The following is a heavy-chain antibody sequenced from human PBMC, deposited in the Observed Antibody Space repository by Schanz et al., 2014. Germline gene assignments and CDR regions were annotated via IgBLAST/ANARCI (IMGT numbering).Heavy chain of an antibody. CDR1: GLIFSNYV. V-gene: IGHV3-23*01. D-gene: IGHD5-12*01. Sequence: EVQLLESGGGLVQPGGSLKLSCAASGLIFSNYVMSWVRQAPGKGLEWVSTIGTSGGTNYADSVKGRFTISRDNAKNTLYLQMNSLRAEDTAVYYCARKVVATIGGDYDNWGQGTLVIVSS. CDR3: ARKVVATIGGDYDN. J-gene: IGHJ4*02. CDR2: IGTSGGT.